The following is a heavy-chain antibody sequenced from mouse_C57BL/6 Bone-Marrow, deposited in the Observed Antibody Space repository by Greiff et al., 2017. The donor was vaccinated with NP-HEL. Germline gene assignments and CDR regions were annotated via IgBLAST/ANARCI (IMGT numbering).Heavy chain of an antibody. D-gene: IGHD2-4*01. Sequence: QVQLQQPGAELVMPGASVKLSCKASGYTFTSYWMHWVKQRPGQGLEWIGEIYPSDSYPNYNQKFKGKSPLTVDKSSSTAYMQLSSLTSEDAAVYYCARGYYDYDKYAMDYWGQGTSVTVSS. CDR3: ARGYYDYDKYAMDY. V-gene: IGHV1-69*01. CDR2: IYPSDSYP. J-gene: IGHJ4*01. CDR1: GYTFTSYW.